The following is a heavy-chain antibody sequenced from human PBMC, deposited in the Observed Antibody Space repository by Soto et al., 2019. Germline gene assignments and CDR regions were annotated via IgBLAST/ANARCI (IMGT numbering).Heavy chain of an antibody. Sequence: EVQLVESGGGLVQPGGSLRLSCAASGFTFSSYWMHWVRQAPGKGLVWVSRINSDGSSTSYADSVKGRFTISRDNAKNTLYLQMNSLRAEDTAVYYCARDLLEGIAAASYYYGMDVWGQGTTVTVSS. CDR3: ARDLLEGIAAASYYYGMDV. V-gene: IGHV3-74*01. CDR1: GFTFSSYW. D-gene: IGHD6-13*01. J-gene: IGHJ6*02. CDR2: INSDGSST.